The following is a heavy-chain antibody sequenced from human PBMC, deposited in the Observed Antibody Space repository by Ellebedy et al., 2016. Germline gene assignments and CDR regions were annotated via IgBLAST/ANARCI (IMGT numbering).Heavy chain of an antibody. J-gene: IGHJ3*02. D-gene: IGHD2-21*01. Sequence: ASVKVSCXASGYTFTGYYMHWVRQAPGQGLEWMGWINPNSGGTNYAQKFQGRVTMTRDTSISTAYMELRSLRSEDTAVYYCARVELAVVLRGIFDIWGQGTMVTVSS. V-gene: IGHV1-2*02. CDR3: ARVELAVVLRGIFDI. CDR1: GYTFTGYY. CDR2: INPNSGGT.